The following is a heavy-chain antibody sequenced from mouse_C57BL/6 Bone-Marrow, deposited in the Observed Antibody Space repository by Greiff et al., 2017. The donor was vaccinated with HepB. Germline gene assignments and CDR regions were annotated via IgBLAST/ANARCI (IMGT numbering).Heavy chain of an antibody. CDR1: GYTFTSYW. J-gene: IGHJ1*03. CDR3: TRGDGSSYGYFDV. V-gene: IGHV1-5*01. D-gene: IGHD1-1*01. Sequence: EVQLQQSGTVLARPGASVKMSCKTSGYTFTSYWMHWLKQRPGQGLEWIGAIYPGNSDTSYNQKFKGKAKLTAGTSASTAYMELSSLTNEDSAVYYCTRGDGSSYGYFDVWGTGTTVTVSS. CDR2: IYPGNSDT.